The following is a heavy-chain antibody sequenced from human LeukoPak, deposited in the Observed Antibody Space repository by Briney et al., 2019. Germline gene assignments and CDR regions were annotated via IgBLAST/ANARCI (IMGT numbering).Heavy chain of an antibody. Sequence: GGSLRLSCAVSGFTFSSYWMHWVRQAPGKGLVWVSRINSDGSSTNYADSVKGRFTISRDNASNPLYLQVNSLRVDDTAVYYSARGPIIRGVTPSDYWGQGTLVTVSS. CDR1: GFTFSSYW. D-gene: IGHD4-23*01. CDR2: INSDGSST. CDR3: ARGPIIRGVTPSDY. J-gene: IGHJ4*02. V-gene: IGHV3-74*01.